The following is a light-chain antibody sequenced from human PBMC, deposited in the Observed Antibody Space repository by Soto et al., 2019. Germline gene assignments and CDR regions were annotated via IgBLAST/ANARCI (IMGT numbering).Light chain of an antibody. J-gene: IGKJ5*01. Sequence: DIVMTQSPDSLAVSLGERATINCKSSQSVLYSSNNKNCLAWFQKKPGQPPKLLIFWASTREFGVPDRFSGSGSGTDFTLTIRSLQPEDVAVYYCQQYSRIPITFCQGPRLEI. CDR2: WAS. V-gene: IGKV4-1*01. CDR3: QQYSRIPIT. CDR1: QSVLYSSNNKNC.